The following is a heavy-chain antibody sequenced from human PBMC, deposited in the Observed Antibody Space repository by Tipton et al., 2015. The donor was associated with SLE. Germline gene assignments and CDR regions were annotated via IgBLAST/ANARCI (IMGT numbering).Heavy chain of an antibody. CDR1: GGSFSDYY. CDR3: AREVGTSVDI. CDR2: ITHRGVT. V-gene: IGHV4-34*01. J-gene: IGHJ4*02. Sequence: TLSLTCAIYGGSFSDYYWTWIRQPPGKGLEWIGEITHRGVTNYNPPLKSRVTISVGTSYNQFSLSLTSVTAADTAVYFCAREVGTSVDIWGQGSQVTVSS. D-gene: IGHD4-11*01.